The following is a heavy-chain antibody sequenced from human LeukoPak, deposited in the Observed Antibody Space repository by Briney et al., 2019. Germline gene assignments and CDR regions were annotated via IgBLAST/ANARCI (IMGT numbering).Heavy chain of an antibody. CDR2: IYYSGST. J-gene: IGHJ6*02. Sequence: PSETLSLTCTVSGGSISSSSYYWGWIRQPPGKGLEWIGSIYYSGSTYYNPSLKSRVTISVDTSKNQFSLKLSSVTAADTAVYYCARDYCGGDCWHNYYYYGMDVWGQGTTVTVSS. V-gene: IGHV4-39*07. D-gene: IGHD2-21*02. CDR1: GGSISSSSYY. CDR3: ARDYCGGDCWHNYYYYGMDV.